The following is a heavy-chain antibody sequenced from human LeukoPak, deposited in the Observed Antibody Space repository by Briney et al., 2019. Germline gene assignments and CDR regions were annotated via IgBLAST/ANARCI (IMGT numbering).Heavy chain of an antibody. Sequence: SETLSHTCDVSGGSISSSPYYWGWIRQPPGKGLEWIGSVYYTGNTYYNSSLQSRVSISVDTSKNQFSLELTSVTAADMAIYYSYGYYDSGGRKLPDALAIWDRPTIVTVSS. J-gene: IGHJ3*02. V-gene: IGHV4-39*01. CDR1: GGSISSSPYY. D-gene: IGHD3-22*01. CDR3: YGYYDSGGRKLPDALAI. CDR2: VYYTGNT.